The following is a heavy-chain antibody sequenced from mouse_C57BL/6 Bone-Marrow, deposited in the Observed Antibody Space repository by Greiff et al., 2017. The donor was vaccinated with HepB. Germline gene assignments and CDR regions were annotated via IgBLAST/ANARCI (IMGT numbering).Heavy chain of an antibody. D-gene: IGHD2-4*01. CDR1: GFTFTDYY. CDR2: IRNKANGYTT. Sequence: EVQLVESGGGLVQPGGSLSLSCAASGFTFTDYYMSWVRQPPGKALEWLGFIRNKANGYTTEYSASVKGRFTISRDNSQSILYLQMNALRAEDSATYYCARDYLSFAYWGQGTLVTVSA. V-gene: IGHV7-3*01. CDR3: ARDYLSFAY. J-gene: IGHJ3*01.